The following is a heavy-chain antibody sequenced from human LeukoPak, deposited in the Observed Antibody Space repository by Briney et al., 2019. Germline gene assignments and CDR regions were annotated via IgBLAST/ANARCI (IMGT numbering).Heavy chain of an antibody. J-gene: IGHJ4*02. CDR2: ISGSGGST. CDR1: GGTFSSYA. D-gene: IGHD6-19*01. V-gene: IGHV3-23*01. Sequence: SCKASGGTFSSYAMSWVRQAPGKGLEWVSAISGSGGSTYYADSVKGRFTISRDNSKNTLYLQMNSLRAEDTAVYYCAKSAIAVAGSFDYWGQGTLVTVSS. CDR3: AKSAIAVAGSFDY.